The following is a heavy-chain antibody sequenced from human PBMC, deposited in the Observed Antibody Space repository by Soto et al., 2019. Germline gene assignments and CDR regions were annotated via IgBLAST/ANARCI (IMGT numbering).Heavy chain of an antibody. CDR2: ISNDGDYK. Sequence: VSGGGVVQPGRSLRLSCVASEFTFSSHLMHWVRQAPGKGLEWVAFISNDGDYKNYADSVKGRFTISRDNSKDTVYLEIHSLRPEDTALYHCARDEAFSAPYYLDYWGQGTLVIVS. CDR1: EFTFSSHL. J-gene: IGHJ4*02. D-gene: IGHD1-26*01. CDR3: ARDEAFSAPYYLDY. V-gene: IGHV3-30*03.